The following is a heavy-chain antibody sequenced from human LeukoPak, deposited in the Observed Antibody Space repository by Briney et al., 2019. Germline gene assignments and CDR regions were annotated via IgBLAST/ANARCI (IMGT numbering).Heavy chain of an antibody. CDR3: ARGGYQFEH. V-gene: IGHV3-49*03. J-gene: IGHJ1*01. CDR2: IRSTGDGGTT. Sequence: GGSLRLSCTASGFTFRNYAMSWFRQAPGKGLEWIGSIRSTGDGGTTEYAASVKGRFVISREDSKSIAYLQMDSLESDDTAVYYCARGGYQFEHWGQGTLVTVSS. D-gene: IGHD3-16*02. CDR1: GFTFRNYA.